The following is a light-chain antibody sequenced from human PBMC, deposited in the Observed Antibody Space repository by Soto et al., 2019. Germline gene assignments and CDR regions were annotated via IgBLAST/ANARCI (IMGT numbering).Light chain of an antibody. CDR3: QQYNSWPYT. CDR1: QSVSSN. Sequence: EIVMTQSPATLSVSPGERATLSCRASQSVSSNLAWYQQTPGQAPRLLIYGASTRATGIPARFSGGGSGTEFTLTISSLQSEDFAVYYCQQYNSWPYTFGQGTKVDIK. CDR2: GAS. V-gene: IGKV3-15*01. J-gene: IGKJ2*01.